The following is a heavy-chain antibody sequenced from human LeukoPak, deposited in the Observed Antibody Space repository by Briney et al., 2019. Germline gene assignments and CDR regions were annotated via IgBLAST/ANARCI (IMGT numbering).Heavy chain of an antibody. D-gene: IGHD2-8*01. J-gene: IGHJ4*02. Sequence: PGGSLRLSCVGSGFSFSSFAMSWVRQASGKGLEWVSTVSGGGAYTYYADSVKGRFTVSRDDSKSMHFLQMNSLRPEDTALYFCAKRITVSAGYYLDSWGQGTLVTVSS. CDR1: GFSFSSFA. CDR3: AKRITVSAGYYLDS. V-gene: IGHV3-23*01. CDR2: VSGGGAYT.